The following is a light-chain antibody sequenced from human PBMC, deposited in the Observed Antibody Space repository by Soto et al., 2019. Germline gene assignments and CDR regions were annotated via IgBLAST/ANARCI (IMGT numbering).Light chain of an antibody. J-gene: IGKJ1*01. Sequence: DIVMTQSPDSLAVSLGERATINCKSSQSVLYSSNNMNYLAWYQHKPEQRPKLLIYWASTRQSGVPARFSGSGSGTDFTLTISSLQAEDVAVYYCQQYYSSPRTFGQGTKVEIK. CDR3: QQYYSSPRT. V-gene: IGKV4-1*01. CDR2: WAS. CDR1: QSVLYSSNNMNY.